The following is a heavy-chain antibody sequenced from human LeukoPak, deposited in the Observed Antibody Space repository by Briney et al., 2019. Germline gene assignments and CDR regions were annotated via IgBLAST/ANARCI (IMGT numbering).Heavy chain of an antibody. CDR2: ISSSGSTI. CDR3: ARDYVDTAMVTDKATPIY. Sequence: GGSLRLSCAASGFTFSDYYMSWIRQAPGKGLEWVSYISSSGSTIYYADSVKGRFTISRDNAKNSLYLQMNSLRAEDTAVYYCARDYVDTAMVTDKATPIYWGQGTLVAVSS. J-gene: IGHJ4*02. V-gene: IGHV3-11*01. CDR1: GFTFSDYY. D-gene: IGHD5-18*01.